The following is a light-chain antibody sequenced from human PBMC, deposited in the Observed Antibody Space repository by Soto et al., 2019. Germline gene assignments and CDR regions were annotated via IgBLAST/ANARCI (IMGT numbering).Light chain of an antibody. CDR1: QSISTF. J-gene: IGKJ1*01. Sequence: LQMTQSPSSLSASVGDRVSVTCRASQSISTFLNWYQQRPGEAPKLLIYAASSLQSGVPSRFSGSGSGADFTLTIGSLQPEDFATYYCQQSYTTPRTFGQGTKVEVK. V-gene: IGKV1-39*01. CDR2: AAS. CDR3: QQSYTTPRT.